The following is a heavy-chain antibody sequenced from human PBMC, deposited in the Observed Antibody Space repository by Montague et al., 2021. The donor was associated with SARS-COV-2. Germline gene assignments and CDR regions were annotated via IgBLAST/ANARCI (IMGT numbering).Heavy chain of an antibody. Sequence: SETLSLTCTVSGGSISSYYRSWIRQPPGKGLEWIGYIYYSGGTNYNPSLKSRLTMSVDSSANQFSLKLTSVTAADTAVYYCARDYYDSTGLNWFDPWGQGLLVTVSS. CDR3: ARDYYDSTGLNWFDP. CDR1: GGSISSYY. V-gene: IGHV4-59*12. CDR2: IYYSGGT. J-gene: IGHJ5*02. D-gene: IGHD3-22*01.